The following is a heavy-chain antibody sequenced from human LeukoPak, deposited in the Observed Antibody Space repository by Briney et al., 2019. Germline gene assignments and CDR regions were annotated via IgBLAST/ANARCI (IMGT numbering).Heavy chain of an antibody. CDR1: GFTFSDYY. V-gene: IGHV3-11*01. D-gene: IGHD6-13*01. Sequence: PGGSLRLSCAASGFTFSDYYMSWIRQAPGKGLEWVSYIRSSGSTIYYADSVKGRFTISRDNAKNSLYLQMNSLRAEDTAVYYCARVDQKSAAGTFPFDYWGQGTLVTVSS. J-gene: IGHJ4*02. CDR2: IRSSGSTI. CDR3: ARVDQKSAAGTFPFDY.